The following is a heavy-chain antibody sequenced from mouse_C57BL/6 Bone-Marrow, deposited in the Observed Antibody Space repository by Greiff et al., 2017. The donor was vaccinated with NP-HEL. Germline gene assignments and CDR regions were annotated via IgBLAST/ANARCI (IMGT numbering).Heavy chain of an antibody. CDR3: ARRDYYGSSSYAMDY. CDR2: INPSTGGT. V-gene: IGHV1-42*01. CDR1: GYSFTGYY. J-gene: IGHJ4*01. Sequence: VQLQQSGPELVKPGASVKISCKASGYSFTGYYMNWVKQSPEKSLEWIGEINPSTGGTTYNQKFKAKATLTVDKSSSTAYMQLKSLTSEDSAVYYCARRDYYGSSSYAMDYWGQGTSVTVSS. D-gene: IGHD1-1*01.